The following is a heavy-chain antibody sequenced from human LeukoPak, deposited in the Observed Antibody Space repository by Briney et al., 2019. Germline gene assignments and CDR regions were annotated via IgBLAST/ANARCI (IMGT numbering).Heavy chain of an antibody. Sequence: ASVKVSCKASGYTFTSYGISWVRQAPGQGLEWMGWISAYNGSTNYAQKLQGRVTMTTDTSTSTAYMELRSLRSDDTAVYYCARTADYYDSSGYAFYFDYWGQGTLVTVSS. CDR2: ISAYNGST. CDR1: GYTFTSYG. CDR3: ARTADYYDSSGYAFYFDY. J-gene: IGHJ4*02. V-gene: IGHV1-18*01. D-gene: IGHD3-22*01.